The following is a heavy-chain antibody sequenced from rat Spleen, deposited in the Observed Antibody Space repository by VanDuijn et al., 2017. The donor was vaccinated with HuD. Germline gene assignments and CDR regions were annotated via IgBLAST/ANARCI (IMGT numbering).Heavy chain of an antibody. CDR3: TRDRILRSTGFDY. D-gene: IGHD1-6*01. CDR2: INYDGSST. J-gene: IGHJ2*01. CDR1: GFTFDDFY. Sequence: EVQLVESGGGSVQPGRSLKVSCAASGFTFDDFYMAWVRQAPTKGLEWVASINYDGSSTYYRDSVNGRFSISRDNAKSSLYLQMDSLRSEDTATYYCTRDRILRSTGFDYWGQGVMVTVSS. V-gene: IGHV5-20*01.